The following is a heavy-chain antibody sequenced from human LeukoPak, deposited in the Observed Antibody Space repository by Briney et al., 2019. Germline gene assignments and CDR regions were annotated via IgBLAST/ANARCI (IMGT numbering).Heavy chain of an antibody. CDR2: IYYSGST. Sequence: KPSETLSLTCTVSGGSISSGDYYWSWSRQPPGKGLEWIGYIYYSGSTYYNPSLKSRVTISVDTSKNQFSLKLSSVTAADTAVYYCAGETPSFYGSNSRYFDYWGQGTLVTVSS. D-gene: IGHD4-23*01. CDR3: AGETPSFYGSNSRYFDY. V-gene: IGHV4-30-4*08. J-gene: IGHJ4*02. CDR1: GGSISSGDYY.